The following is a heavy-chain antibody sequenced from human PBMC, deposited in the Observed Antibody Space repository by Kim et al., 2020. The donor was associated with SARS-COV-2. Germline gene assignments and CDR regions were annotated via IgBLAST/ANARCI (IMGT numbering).Heavy chain of an antibody. V-gene: IGHV3-53*01. J-gene: IGHJ4*02. D-gene: IGHD2-2*01. CDR3: AREVVGFDY. CDR2: GAT. Sequence: GATYYSDSVECRFTMSRDSSKNMVFLQMNSLRADDTAVYYCAREVVGFDYWGQGTLVTVSS.